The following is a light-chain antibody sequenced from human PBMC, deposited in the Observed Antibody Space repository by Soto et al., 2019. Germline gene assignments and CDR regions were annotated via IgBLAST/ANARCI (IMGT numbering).Light chain of an antibody. CDR3: SSYTSSSTVV. J-gene: IGLJ2*01. V-gene: IGLV2-14*01. Sequence: SVLTQPASVSGSPGQSITISCTGTSSDVGGYNYVSWYQQHPGKAPKLMIYEVSNRPSGVSNRFSGSKSGNTASLTISGLQAEDEADYYCSSYTSSSTVVFGGGTKFTVL. CDR2: EVS. CDR1: SSDVGGYNY.